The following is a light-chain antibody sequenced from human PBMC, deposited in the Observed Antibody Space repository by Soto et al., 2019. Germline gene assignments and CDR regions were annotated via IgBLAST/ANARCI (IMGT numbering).Light chain of an antibody. J-gene: IGLJ1*01. CDR2: EGS. V-gene: IGLV2-23*01. Sequence: QSALTQPASVSGSPGQSITISCAGTSSDFGSYNRVSWYQQHPGKAPKLIIYEGSNRPSGISNRYSGSKSGNTASMTISGIQAEDEADYYCFSYAGGVTSVFGAGTKVTVL. CDR3: FSYAGGVTSV. CDR1: SSDFGSYNR.